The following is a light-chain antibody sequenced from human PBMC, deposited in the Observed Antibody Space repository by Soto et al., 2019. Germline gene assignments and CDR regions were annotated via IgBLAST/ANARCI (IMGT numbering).Light chain of an antibody. V-gene: IGKV3-20*01. Sequence: EIVLTQSPGTLSLSPGERAPLSCRASQNVDSNYLAWYQQKPGQAPRIIIFGASGRATGIPDRFSGSGPGTDFTLTISRLEPEDFAVYYCQQYGSSPTWTFGQGTKVDIK. J-gene: IGKJ1*01. CDR2: GAS. CDR3: QQYGSSPTWT. CDR1: QNVDSNY.